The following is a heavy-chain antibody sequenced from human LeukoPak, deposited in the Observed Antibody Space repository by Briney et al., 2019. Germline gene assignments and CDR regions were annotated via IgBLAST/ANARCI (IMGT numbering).Heavy chain of an antibody. J-gene: IGHJ4*02. D-gene: IGHD4-17*01. V-gene: IGHV5-51*01. Sequence: GESLKISCKGSGYSFTSYWIGWVRQMPGKGLEWMGIIYPGDSDTRYSPSFQGQVTISADKSIKTAYLQWSSLKASDTAMYYCASSTAVTTHYFDFWGQGTLVTVSS. CDR2: IYPGDSDT. CDR3: ASSTAVTTHYFDF. CDR1: GYSFTSYW.